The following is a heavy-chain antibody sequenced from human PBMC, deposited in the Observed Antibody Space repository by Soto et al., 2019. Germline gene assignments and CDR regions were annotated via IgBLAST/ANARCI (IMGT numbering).Heavy chain of an antibody. Sequence: GGSLRLSCVASGFTFSSYSLNWVRQAPGKGLEWVSYISSSGTTIYYADSVKGRFTISRDNAKNSLYLQMNSLRDEDTAVYYCARDKFRAFDIWGQGTMVTVSS. CDR2: ISSSGTTI. CDR1: GFTFSSYS. J-gene: IGHJ3*02. V-gene: IGHV3-48*02. CDR3: ARDKFRAFDI. D-gene: IGHD3-10*01.